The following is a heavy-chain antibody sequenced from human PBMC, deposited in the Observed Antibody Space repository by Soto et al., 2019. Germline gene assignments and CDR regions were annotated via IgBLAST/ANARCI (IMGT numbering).Heavy chain of an antibody. CDR2: IYHSGST. CDR1: GGSISSGGYS. V-gene: IGHV4-30-2*01. CDR3: AGAGGLGAVAVDC. Sequence: QLQLQESGSGLVKPSQTLSLTCAVSGGSISSGGYSWSWIRQPPGKGLEWIGYIYHSGSTYYNPSLKSRVTLSVDRSKNQFSLKLNSVTAADTAVYYCAGAGGLGAVAVDCWGQGTLVTVSS. J-gene: IGHJ4*02. D-gene: IGHD6-19*01.